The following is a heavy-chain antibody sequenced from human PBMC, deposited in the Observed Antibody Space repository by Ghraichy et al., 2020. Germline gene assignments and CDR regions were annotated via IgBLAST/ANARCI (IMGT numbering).Heavy chain of an antibody. CDR1: GFTFSTYN. J-gene: IGHJ6*02. CDR3: ARTYYDILTGYHYGMDV. CDR2: ISRSSSYI. Sequence: GGSLRLSCAASGFTFSTYNMNWVRQAPGKGLEWVSSISRSSSYIYYADSMKGRFTIPRDNAKNSLYLQMNSLRADDTAVYYCARTYYDILTGYHYGMDVWGQGTTVTVSS. V-gene: IGHV3-21*01. D-gene: IGHD3-9*01.